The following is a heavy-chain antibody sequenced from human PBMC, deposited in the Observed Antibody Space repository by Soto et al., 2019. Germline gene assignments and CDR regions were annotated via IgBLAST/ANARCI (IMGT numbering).Heavy chain of an antibody. CDR1: GGTFSSYT. CDR3: ARGGKPYYFDY. D-gene: IGHD3-16*01. V-gene: IGHV1-69*02. J-gene: IGHJ4*02. CDR2: IIPIPGIA. Sequence: SVKGSCKASGGTFSSYTISWVRQAPGQGLEWMGRIIPIPGIANYAQKFQGRVTITADKSTSTAYMELSSLRSEDTAVYYCARGGKPYYFDYWGQGTLVTVSS.